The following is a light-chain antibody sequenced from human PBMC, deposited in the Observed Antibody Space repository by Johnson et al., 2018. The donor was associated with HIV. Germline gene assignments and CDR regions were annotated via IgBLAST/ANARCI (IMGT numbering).Light chain of an antibody. CDR2: DNN. Sequence: QSVLTQPPSVSAAPGQKVTISCSGRSSNIGKNYVSWYQQLPGTAPKLLIYDNNKRPSGIPDRFSGSKSGTSATLGITGLQTGDEAGYYCGTWDRSLRVGFIGTGTNGT. J-gene: IGLJ1*01. V-gene: IGLV1-51*01. CDR3: GTWDRSLRVGF. CDR1: SSNIGKNY.